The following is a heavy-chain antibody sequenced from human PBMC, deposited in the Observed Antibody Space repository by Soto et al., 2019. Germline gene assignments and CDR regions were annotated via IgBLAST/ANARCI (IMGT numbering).Heavy chain of an antibody. CDR1: GGYIRSSSYY. CDR2: IYYSGST. Sequence: SETLSLPCTVSGGYIRSSSYYWSWIRQPPGKGLEWIGSIYYSGSTYYNPSLKSRVTISVDTSKNQFSLKLSSVTAADTAVYYFARPYYYGTGSYLSVIDYWGQGTLVTVSP. V-gene: IGHV4-39*01. D-gene: IGHD3-10*01. J-gene: IGHJ4*02. CDR3: ARPYYYGTGSYLSVIDY.